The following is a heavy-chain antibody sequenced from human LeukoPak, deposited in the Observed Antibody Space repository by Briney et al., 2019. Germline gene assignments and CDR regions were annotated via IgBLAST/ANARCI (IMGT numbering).Heavy chain of an antibody. V-gene: IGHV3-11*04. CDR2: ISSSGTTI. CDR1: GFTFSDYY. J-gene: IGHJ3*02. CDR3: ARVWYYYDSTGILGAFDI. D-gene: IGHD3-22*01. Sequence: GGSLRLSCAASGFTFSDYYMSWIRQAPGKGLEWVSYISSSGTTINYADSVKGRFTISRDNAKNSLYLQMNGLRAEDTAVYYCARVWYYYDSTGILGAFDIWGQGTMVTVSS.